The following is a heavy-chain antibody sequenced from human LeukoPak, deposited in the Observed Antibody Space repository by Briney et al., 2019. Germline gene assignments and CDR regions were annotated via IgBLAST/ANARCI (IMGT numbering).Heavy chain of an antibody. J-gene: IGHJ3*02. Sequence: ASVKVSCKASGYSFNNYIIYWVRQAPGQGLEWMGKINPRGSNTVFAQKFQGRVTMTRDTSTNTVYMELSSLRSDDTAVYYCARDSNHFDNSGLDDAFDIWGQGTMVTVAS. D-gene: IGHD6-19*01. CDR2: INPRGSNT. V-gene: IGHV1-46*02. CDR3: ARDSNHFDNSGLDDAFDI. CDR1: GYSFNNYI.